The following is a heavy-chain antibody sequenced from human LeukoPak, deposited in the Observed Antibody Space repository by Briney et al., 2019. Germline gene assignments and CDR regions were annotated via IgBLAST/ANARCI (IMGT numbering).Heavy chain of an antibody. CDR1: GGSISSGNW. Sequence: SETLSLTCAVSGGSISSGNWWSWVRPPPGKGLEWIGEIYHSGSTNYNPSLKSRVTISVDKSKNQFSLKLTSVTAADTAVYYCARDRGGYCGGDCYSVFDYWGQGTLVTVSS. V-gene: IGHV4-4*02. D-gene: IGHD2-21*02. CDR3: ARDRGGYCGGDCYSVFDY. J-gene: IGHJ4*02. CDR2: IYHSGST.